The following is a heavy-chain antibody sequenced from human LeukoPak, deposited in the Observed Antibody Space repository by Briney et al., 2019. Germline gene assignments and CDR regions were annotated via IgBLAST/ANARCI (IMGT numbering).Heavy chain of an antibody. CDR1: GFTLSSYA. V-gene: IGHV3-9*01. Sequence: SLRLSCAASGFTLSSYAMSWVRQPPGKGLEWVSGISWNSGSIDYADSVKGRFTISRDNAKNSLYLQMNSLRVEDTAFYYCAKDNRRHYTSGPNPDSLHWGQGALVTVSS. D-gene: IGHD6-19*01. CDR3: AKDNRRHYTSGPNPDSLH. CDR2: ISWNSGSI. J-gene: IGHJ4*02.